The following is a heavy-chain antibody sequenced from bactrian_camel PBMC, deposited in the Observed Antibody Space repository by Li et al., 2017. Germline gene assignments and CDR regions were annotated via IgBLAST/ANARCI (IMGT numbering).Heavy chain of an antibody. CDR2: IAKDGRT. D-gene: IGHD3*01. Sequence: HVQLVESGGGSVQAGGSLLLSCEASEYTYNHYCMGWFRQAPGKEHEAVASIAKDGRTTYADSVKGRFTISSDNAKDTLYLQMDSLKPEDTAMYYCAAGWGHCDLQTDFQAWGQGTQVTVS. CDR1: EYTYNHYC. V-gene: IGHV3S53*01. CDR3: AAGWGHCDLQTDFQA. J-gene: IGHJ6*01.